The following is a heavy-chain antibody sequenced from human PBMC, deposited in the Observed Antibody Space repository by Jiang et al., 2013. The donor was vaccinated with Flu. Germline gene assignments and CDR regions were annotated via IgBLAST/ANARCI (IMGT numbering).Heavy chain of an antibody. V-gene: IGHV3-30*18. D-gene: IGHD2-21*02. CDR3: AKDYVAYCGGDCYQD. CDR2: ISYDGSNK. Sequence: VQLVESGGGVVQPGRSLRLSCAASGFTFSNYGMHWVRQAPGKGLEWVAVISYDGSNKFYADSVKGRFTISRDNSKNTLYLQMNSLRAEDTAVYYCAKDYVAYCGGDCYQDWGQGTLVTVSS. J-gene: IGHJ4*02. CDR1: GFTFSNYG.